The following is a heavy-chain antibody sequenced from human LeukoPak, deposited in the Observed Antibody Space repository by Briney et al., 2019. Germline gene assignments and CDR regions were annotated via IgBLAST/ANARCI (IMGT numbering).Heavy chain of an antibody. Sequence: ASVKVSCKASGYTFTSYGISWVRQAPGQGLEWMGWISVYNGNTNYAQKLQGRVTMTTDTSTSTAYMELRSLRSDDTAVYYCAREDGSGSAEYFQHWGQGTLVTVSS. CDR3: AREDGSGSAEYFQH. D-gene: IGHD6-19*01. CDR2: ISVYNGNT. CDR1: GYTFTSYG. V-gene: IGHV1-18*01. J-gene: IGHJ1*01.